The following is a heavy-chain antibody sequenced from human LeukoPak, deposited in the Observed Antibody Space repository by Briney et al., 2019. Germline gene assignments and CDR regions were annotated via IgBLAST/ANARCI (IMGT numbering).Heavy chain of an antibody. CDR1: GFTVSSNY. D-gene: IGHD3-22*01. CDR2: IYSGGST. V-gene: IGHV3-66*01. Sequence: GGSLRLSCAASGFTVSSNYMSWVRQAPGKGLEWVSVIYSGGSTYYADSVKGRFTISRDNSKNTLYLQMNSLRAEDTAVYYCAKDRSITMIVVVTAPFDYWGQGTLVTVSS. CDR3: AKDRSITMIVVVTAPFDY. J-gene: IGHJ4*02.